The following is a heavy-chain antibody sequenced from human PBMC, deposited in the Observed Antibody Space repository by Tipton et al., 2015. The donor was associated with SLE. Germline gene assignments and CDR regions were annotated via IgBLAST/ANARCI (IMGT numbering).Heavy chain of an antibody. V-gene: IGHV4-59*11. CDR1: GGSISSHY. CDR2: IYYSGST. Sequence: TLSLTCTVSGGSISSHYWSWIRQPPGKGLEWIGYIYYSGSTNYNPSLKSQVTISVDTSKNQFSLKLSSVTAADTAVYYCARDQIFGASWWFDPWGQGTLVTVSS. D-gene: IGHD3-3*01. CDR3: ARDQIFGASWWFDP. J-gene: IGHJ5*02.